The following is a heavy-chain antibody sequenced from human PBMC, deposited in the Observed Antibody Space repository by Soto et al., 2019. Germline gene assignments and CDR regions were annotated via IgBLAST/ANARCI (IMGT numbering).Heavy chain of an antibody. CDR1: GFTFSDYY. J-gene: IGHJ6*02. D-gene: IGHD2-2*01. CDR2: ISSGGFIT. V-gene: IGHV3-11*01. Sequence: QVQLVESGGGSVKPGGSLRLSCAASGFTFSDYYMSWIRQAPGKGLEWVSYISSGGFITDYADSVKGRFTTSWDKAKNSLYLQMNTLSANDTAVYYCATGVVPATKWGYYSYGLDVWGQGTTVTVSS. CDR3: ATGVVPATKWGYYSYGLDV.